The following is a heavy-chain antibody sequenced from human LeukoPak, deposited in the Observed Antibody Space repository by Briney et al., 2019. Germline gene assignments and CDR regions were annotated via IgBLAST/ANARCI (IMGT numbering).Heavy chain of an antibody. V-gene: IGHV4-59*01. CDR3: AREPRYYRDSYYSYMDV. CDR2: ISHSGST. D-gene: IGHD1-26*01. CDR1: GASIRDYY. J-gene: IGHJ6*03. Sequence: PSETLSLTCSVSGASIRDYYWTWIRQPPGKRLQWIGSISHSGSTKYNPSFNSRVSISIDTSRDQFSLKLRSVTAADTAVYYCAREPRYYRDSYYSYMDVWGKGTTVTVSS.